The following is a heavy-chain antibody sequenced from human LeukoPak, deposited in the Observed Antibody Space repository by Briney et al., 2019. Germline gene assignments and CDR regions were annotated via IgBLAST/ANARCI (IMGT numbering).Heavy chain of an antibody. V-gene: IGHV3-7*01. D-gene: IGHD4-11*01. Sequence: PGGSLRLSCAASGFTFSRFWMSWVRQAPGKGLEYVALIKQDGHEIYHMGSVRGRFTISRDDATNLLFLQMNSLRVEDTAVYYCARDRDSGSDSEGDYRGQRTLCTVSS. CDR2: IKQDGHEI. CDR3: ARDRDSGSDSEGDY. J-gene: IGHJ4*02. CDR1: GFTFSRFW.